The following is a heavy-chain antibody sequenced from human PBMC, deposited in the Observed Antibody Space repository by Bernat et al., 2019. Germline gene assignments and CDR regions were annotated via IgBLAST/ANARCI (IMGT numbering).Heavy chain of an antibody. CDR1: GFTFTSYW. D-gene: IGHD3/OR15-3a*01. CDR2: IQGDGSGK. J-gene: IGHJ4*02. CDR3: ARVFLDTDRWNDIDS. Sequence: EVQLVESGGGLVQPGGSLRLSCAASGFTFTSYWMGWVRQAPGEGLEWVANIQGDGSGKYYVDSVKGRFTISRDNAKNSLYLQMNGLRVEETAVYHCARVFLDTDRWNDIDSWGQGALVTVSS. V-gene: IGHV3-7*03.